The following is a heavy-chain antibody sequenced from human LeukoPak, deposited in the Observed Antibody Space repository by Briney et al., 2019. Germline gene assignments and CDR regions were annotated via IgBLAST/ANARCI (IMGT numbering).Heavy chain of an antibody. J-gene: IGHJ3*02. CDR3: ASIESMIVVGNAFDI. D-gene: IGHD3-22*01. CDR1: GYTFTSYG. V-gene: IGHV1-18*01. CDR2: ISAYNGNT. Sequence: ASVKVSCKASGYTFTSYGISWVRQAPGQGLEWMGWISAYNGNTNYAQKLQGRVTMTTDTSTSTAYMELRSLRSDDTAVYYCASIESMIVVGNAFDIWGQGTMVTVSS.